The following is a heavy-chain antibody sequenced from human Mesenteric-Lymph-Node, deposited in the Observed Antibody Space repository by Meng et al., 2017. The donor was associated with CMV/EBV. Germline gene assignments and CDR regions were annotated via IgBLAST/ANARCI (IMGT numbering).Heavy chain of an antibody. CDR3: ARDLDCSSTSCALLRLLEWFSDGFDI. V-gene: IGHV1-18*04. Sequence: ASVKVSCQASVYIFTGYYIHWVRQAPGQGLEWMGWINTYNVNAKYAQKFQGRLTMTTDTSTTTAYMELRSLASDDTAVYYCARDLDCSSTSCALLRLLEWFSDGFDIWGQGTLVTVSS. J-gene: IGHJ3*02. CDR2: INTYNVNA. D-gene: IGHD3-3*01. CDR1: VYIFTGYY.